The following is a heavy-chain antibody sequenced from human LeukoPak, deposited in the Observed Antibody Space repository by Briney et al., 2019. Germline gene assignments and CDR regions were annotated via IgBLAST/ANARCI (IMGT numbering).Heavy chain of an antibody. CDR3: ARGRRYGYTLYYMDV. CDR1: GGSFSVYY. J-gene: IGHJ6*03. D-gene: IGHD5-24*01. Sequence: SETLSLTCAVYGGSFSVYYWSWIRQPPGKGLEWIGEINHSGSNNYNPSLKSRVTISVDTSKNQFSLKLSSVTAADTAVYYCARGRRYGYTLYYMDVWAKGTTVTISS. CDR2: INHSGSN. V-gene: IGHV4-34*01.